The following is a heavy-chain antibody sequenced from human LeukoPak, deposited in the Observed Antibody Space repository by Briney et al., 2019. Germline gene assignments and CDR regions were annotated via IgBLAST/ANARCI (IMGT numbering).Heavy chain of an antibody. CDR1: GGSINSYF. D-gene: IGHD6-19*01. CDR2: IYYSGST. J-gene: IGHJ6*02. V-gene: IGHV4-59*01. CDR3: ARRVAVAGRDSYGMDV. Sequence: SETLSLTCTVSGGSINSYFWSWIRQPPGKGLEWIGYIYYSGSTNYNPSLKSRVTISVDTSKNQFSLKLSSVTAADTAVYYCARRVAVAGRDSYGMDVWGQGTTVTVSS.